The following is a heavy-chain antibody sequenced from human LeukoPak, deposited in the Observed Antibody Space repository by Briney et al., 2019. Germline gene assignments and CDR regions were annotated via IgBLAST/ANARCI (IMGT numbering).Heavy chain of an antibody. CDR1: GGTFSSYA. V-gene: IGHV1-69*13. CDR3: ARDGSYGDYVFEEFYFDY. J-gene: IGHJ4*02. D-gene: IGHD4-17*01. CDR2: IIPIFGTA. Sequence: SVKVSCKASGGTFSSYAISWVRQAPGQGLEWVGGIIPIFGTANYAQKFQGRVTITADESTSTAYMELSSLRSEDTAVYYCARDGSYGDYVFEEFYFDYWGQGTLVTVSS.